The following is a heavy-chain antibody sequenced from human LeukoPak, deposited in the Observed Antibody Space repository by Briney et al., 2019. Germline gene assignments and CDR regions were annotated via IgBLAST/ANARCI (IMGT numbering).Heavy chain of an antibody. CDR1: GYTFTGYY. Sequence: ASVKVSCKASGYTFTGYYMHWVRRAPGQGLEWMGWINPNSGGTNYAQKFQGRVTMTRDTSISTAYMELSRLRSDDTAVYYCAKTLRYNWNDASPFDYWGQGTLVTVSS. CDR2: INPNSGGT. V-gene: IGHV1-2*02. D-gene: IGHD1-20*01. J-gene: IGHJ4*02. CDR3: AKTLRYNWNDASPFDY.